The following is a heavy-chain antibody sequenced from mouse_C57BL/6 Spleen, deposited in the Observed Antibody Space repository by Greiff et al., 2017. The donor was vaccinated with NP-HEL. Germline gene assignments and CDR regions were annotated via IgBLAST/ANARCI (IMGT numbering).Heavy chain of an antibody. CDR3: ARPYYGSNWYFDV. CDR2: IYPGDGDT. CDR1: GYAFSSYW. J-gene: IGHJ1*03. D-gene: IGHD1-1*01. V-gene: IGHV1-80*01. Sequence: QVQLQQSGAELVKPGASVKISCKASGYAFSSYWMNWVKQRPGKGLEWIGQIYPGDGDTNYNGKFKGKATLTADKSSSTAYMQLSSLTSEDSAVYFCARPYYGSNWYFDVWGTGTTVTVSS.